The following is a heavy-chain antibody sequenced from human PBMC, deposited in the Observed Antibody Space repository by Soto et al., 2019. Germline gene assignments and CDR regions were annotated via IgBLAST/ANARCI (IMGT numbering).Heavy chain of an antibody. J-gene: IGHJ6*02. Sequence: GGSLRLSCAASGFTFSSYAMSWVRQAPGKGLEWVSAISGSGGSTYYADSVKGRFTISRDNSKNTLYLQMNSLRAEDTAVYYCAKDPYITGNRDDYYYYYGMDVWGQGTTVTVSS. CDR3: AKDPYITGNRDDYYYYYGMDV. CDR2: ISGSGGST. D-gene: IGHD1-20*01. CDR1: GFTFSSYA. V-gene: IGHV3-23*01.